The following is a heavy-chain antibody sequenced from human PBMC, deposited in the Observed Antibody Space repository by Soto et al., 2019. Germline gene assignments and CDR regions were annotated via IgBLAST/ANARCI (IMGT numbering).Heavy chain of an antibody. J-gene: IGHJ6*02. CDR1: GFTFIDYG. CDR2: IWFDGTNK. CDR3: ARDLTSCSSSSCSPYYGMDV. D-gene: IGHD2-2*01. Sequence: PGGSLRLSCAASGFTFIDYGIHWVRQAPGKGLDWVAVIWFDGTNKYYADSVKGRFSISRDNSKNTYLQMNSLRAEDTAVYYCARDLTSCSSSSCSPYYGMDVWGQGTTVTVSS. V-gene: IGHV3-33*01.